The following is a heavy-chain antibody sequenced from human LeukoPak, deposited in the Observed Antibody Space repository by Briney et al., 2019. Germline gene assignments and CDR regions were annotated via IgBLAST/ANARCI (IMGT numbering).Heavy chain of an antibody. CDR3: ARYFGTGTTLKVFDY. V-gene: IGHV4-34*01. J-gene: IGHJ4*02. Sequence: SETLSLTCAVYGGSFSGYYWSWIRQPPGKGLEWIGEINHSGSTNYNPSLKSRVTISVDTSKNQFSLKLSSVTAADTAVYYCARYFGTGTTLKVFDYWGQGTLVTVSS. D-gene: IGHD1-1*01. CDR1: GGSFSGYY. CDR2: INHSGST.